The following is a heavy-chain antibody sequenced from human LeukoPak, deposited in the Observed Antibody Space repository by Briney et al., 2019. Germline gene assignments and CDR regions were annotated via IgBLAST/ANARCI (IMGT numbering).Heavy chain of an antibody. CDR3: ASEPDSSGYLWYFDY. V-gene: IGHV3-7*01. D-gene: IGHD3-22*01. J-gene: IGHJ4*02. CDR2: IKQDGSEK. CDR1: GFTFSSYW. Sequence: GGSLRLSCAASGFTFSSYWMSWVRQAPGKGLEWVANIKQDGSEKYYVDSVKGRFTISRDNAKNSLYLQMNSLRAEDTTVYYYASEPDSSGYLWYFDYWGQGTLVTVSS.